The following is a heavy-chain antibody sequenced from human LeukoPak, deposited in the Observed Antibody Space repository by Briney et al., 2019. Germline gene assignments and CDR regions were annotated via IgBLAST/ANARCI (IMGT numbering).Heavy chain of an antibody. CDR3: ATQGTLTPHNAFDV. Sequence: GESLKISCQASGYDFANFWIGWVRQMPGKGLDWMVIIYPGDSDTRYSPSFQGQVTISADKSISTAYLQWTSLKASDTAMYYCATQGTLTPHNAFDVWGQGTMVTVSS. J-gene: IGHJ3*01. CDR1: GYDFANFW. V-gene: IGHV5-51*01. CDR2: IYPGDSDT. D-gene: IGHD2-15*01.